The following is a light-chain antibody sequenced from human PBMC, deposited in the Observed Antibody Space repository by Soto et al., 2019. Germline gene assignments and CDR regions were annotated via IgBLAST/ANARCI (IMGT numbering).Light chain of an antibody. V-gene: IGLV2-14*01. CDR1: SSDVGGYNY. J-gene: IGLJ1*01. Sequence: QSALTQPASVSGSPGQSITISCTGTSSDVGGYNYVSWYQQHPGKAPKLMIYDVGSRPSGVSNRFSGSKSGNTASLTISGXXXXXXXDYYCSSYTSSNTEVFGTGTKVTVL. CDR2: DVG. CDR3: SSYTSSNTEV.